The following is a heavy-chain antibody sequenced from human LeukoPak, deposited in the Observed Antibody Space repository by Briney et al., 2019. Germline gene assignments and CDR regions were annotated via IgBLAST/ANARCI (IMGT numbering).Heavy chain of an antibody. Sequence: PGGCLRLSCVASDFTFSNFGMHWVRQAPGKGLEWLSFIRYDGSNNYHADSVKGRLSISRDNSKNTLHLQMNTLRPDDTAVYYCARTAVAGTLRWFDLWGQGALVIVSS. CDR2: IRYDGSNN. CDR1: DFTFSNFG. D-gene: IGHD6-19*01. V-gene: IGHV3-30*02. J-gene: IGHJ5*02. CDR3: ARTAVAGTLRWFDL.